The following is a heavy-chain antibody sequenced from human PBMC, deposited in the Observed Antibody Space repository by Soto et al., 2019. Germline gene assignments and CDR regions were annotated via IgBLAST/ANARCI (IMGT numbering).Heavy chain of an antibody. CDR1: GFSLTTSGVG. CDR2: IYWDDDK. J-gene: IGHJ4*02. D-gene: IGHD3-3*01. Sequence: QITLNESGPTLVKPTQTLTLTCTFSGFSLTTSGVGVGWIRQSPGKAPEWLALIYWDDDKRYSPSLKSRLTRTKDTSKNQVVLTMANLDPSDTATYYCAHRVLRTVFGLVTTTAIYFDFWGQGTPVAVSS. CDR3: AHRVLRTVFGLVTTTAIYFDF. V-gene: IGHV2-5*02.